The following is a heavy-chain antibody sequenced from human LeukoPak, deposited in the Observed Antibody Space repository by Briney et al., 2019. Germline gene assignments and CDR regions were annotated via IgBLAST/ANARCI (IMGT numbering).Heavy chain of an antibody. D-gene: IGHD3-10*01. CDR1: GYTFTSYY. CDR3: ARGFLWFGELFTFDP. Sequence: ASVKVSCKASGYTFTSYYMHWVRHAPGQGLEWMGIINPSGGSTSYAQKFQGRVTMTRDTSTSTVYMELSSLRSEDTAVYYCARGFLWFGELFTFDPWGQGTLVTVSS. J-gene: IGHJ5*02. V-gene: IGHV1-46*01. CDR2: INPSGGST.